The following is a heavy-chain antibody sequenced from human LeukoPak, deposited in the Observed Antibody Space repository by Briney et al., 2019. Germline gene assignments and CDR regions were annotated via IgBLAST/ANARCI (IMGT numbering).Heavy chain of an antibody. CDR1: GGSFSGYY. V-gene: IGHV4-34*01. CDR2: INHSGST. J-gene: IGHJ6*04. D-gene: IGHD5-12*01. CDR3: ARGRGATSNYYYYGMDV. Sequence: PSETLSLTCAVYGGSFSGYYWSWIRQPPGKGLEWIEEINHSGSTNYNPSLKSRVTISVDTSKNQFSLKLSSVTAADTAVYYCARGRGATSNYYYYGMDVWGKGTTVTVSS.